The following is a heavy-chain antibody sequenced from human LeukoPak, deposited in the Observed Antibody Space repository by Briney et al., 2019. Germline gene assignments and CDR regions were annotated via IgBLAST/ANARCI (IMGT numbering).Heavy chain of an antibody. J-gene: IGHJ3*02. CDR3: TTGGAYYDQNAFDI. CDR1: GFTSSIYP. V-gene: IGHV3-15*01. D-gene: IGHD3-22*01. Sequence: GGSLRLSCAASGFTSSIYPMHWVRQAPGKGLEWVGRIKSKADGGTTDYAAPVKGRFTISRDDSKNTLYLQMNSLKTEDTAVYYCTTGGAYYDQNAFDIWGQGTMVTVSS. CDR2: IKSKADGGTT.